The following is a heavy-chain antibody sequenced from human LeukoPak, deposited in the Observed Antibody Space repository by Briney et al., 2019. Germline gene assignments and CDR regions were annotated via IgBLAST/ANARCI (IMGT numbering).Heavy chain of an antibody. CDR1: GGTFSSYA. CDR3: ASWWGPNDRNYYFDY. J-gene: IGHJ4*02. V-gene: IGHV1-69*13. CDR2: IIPIFGTA. D-gene: IGHD1-14*01. Sequence: SVKVSCKASGGTFSSYAISWVRQAPGRGLEWMGGIIPIFGTANYAQKFQGRVTITADESTSTAYMELSSLRSEDTAVYYCASWWGPNDRNYYFDYWGQGTLVTVSS.